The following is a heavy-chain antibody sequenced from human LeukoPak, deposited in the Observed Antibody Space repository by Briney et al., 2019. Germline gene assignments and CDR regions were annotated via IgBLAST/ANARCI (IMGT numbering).Heavy chain of an antibody. CDR3: AKEEYYYGSGSYYNGDNWFDP. Sequence: GGSLRLSCAASGFTFSSYCMHWVRQAPGQGLEWVAFIRYDGSNKYYADSVKGRFTISRDNSKNTLYLQMNSLRAEDTAVYYCAKEEYYYGSGSYYNGDNWFDPWGQGTLVTVSS. V-gene: IGHV3-30*02. J-gene: IGHJ5*02. CDR2: IRYDGSNK. D-gene: IGHD3-10*01. CDR1: GFTFSSYC.